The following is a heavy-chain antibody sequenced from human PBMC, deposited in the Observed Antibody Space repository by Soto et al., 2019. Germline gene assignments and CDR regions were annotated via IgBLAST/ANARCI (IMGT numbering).Heavy chain of an antibody. V-gene: IGHV2-5*01. D-gene: IGHD1-20*01. J-gene: IGHJ5*02. CDR2: IYWNDDK. CDR1: GFSLTTSGVG. CDR3: AHHTITPVTNWFDP. Sequence: SGPTLVNPTQTLTLTCAFSGFSLTTSGVGVGWIRQPPGKALEWLALIYWNDDKRYSPSLKGRLTITKDTSKNQVVLAMTNMDPVGTATYYCAHHTITPVTNWFDPWGLGTLVTVSS.